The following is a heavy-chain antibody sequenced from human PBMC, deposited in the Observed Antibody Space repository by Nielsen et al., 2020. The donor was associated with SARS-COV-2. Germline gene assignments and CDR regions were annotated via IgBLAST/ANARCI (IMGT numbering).Heavy chain of an antibody. D-gene: IGHD3-3*01. Sequence: ASVKVSCKASGCTFTSYYMHWVRQAPGQGLEWMGIINPSGGSTSYAQKFQGRVTMTRDTSTSTVYMELSSLRSEDTAVYYCARGMDVLEWYSYGMDVWGQGTTVTVSS. J-gene: IGHJ6*02. CDR2: INPSGGST. CDR1: GCTFTSYY. V-gene: IGHV1-46*01. CDR3: ARGMDVLEWYSYGMDV.